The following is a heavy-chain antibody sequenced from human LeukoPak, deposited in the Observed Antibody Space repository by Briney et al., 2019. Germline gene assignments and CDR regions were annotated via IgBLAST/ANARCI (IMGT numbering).Heavy chain of an antibody. Sequence: GGSLRLSCAASGFTVSSNYMSWVRQAPGKGLEWVSVIYSGGSTYYADSVKGRFTISRDNSKNTLYLQMNSLRAEDTAVYYCARSITYHGDYYGMDVWGQGTTVTVSS. CDR2: IYSGGST. V-gene: IGHV3-66*01. CDR1: GFTVSSNY. D-gene: IGHD3-10*01. CDR3: ARSITYHGDYYGMDV. J-gene: IGHJ6*02.